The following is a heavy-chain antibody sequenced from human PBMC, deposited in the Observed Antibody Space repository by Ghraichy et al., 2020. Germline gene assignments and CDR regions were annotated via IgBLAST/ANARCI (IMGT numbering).Heavy chain of an antibody. CDR2: ISSSGSTI. CDR1: GFTFSDYY. Sequence: GGSLRLSCAASGFTFSDYYMSWIRQAPGKGLEWVSYISSSGSTIYYADSVKGRFTISRDNAKNSLYLQMNSLRAEDTAVYYCARAEYYDFWSGVTFDYWGQGTLVTVSS. D-gene: IGHD3-3*01. V-gene: IGHV3-11*04. J-gene: IGHJ4*02. CDR3: ARAEYYDFWSGVTFDY.